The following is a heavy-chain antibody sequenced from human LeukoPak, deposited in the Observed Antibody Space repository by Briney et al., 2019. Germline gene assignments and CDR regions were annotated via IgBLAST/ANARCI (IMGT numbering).Heavy chain of an antibody. V-gene: IGHV4-4*02. CDR1: GGSISSSNW. CDR3: ARASCSGGTCYRSRGAFDI. D-gene: IGHD2-15*01. J-gene: IGHJ3*02. Sequence: PSETLSLTCAVSGGSISSSNWWSWVRQPPGKGLEWIGEIYHSGSTNYNPSLKSRVTISVDTSKNQFSLKLSSVTAADTAVYYCARASCSGGTCYRSRGAFDIWGQGTMVTVSS. CDR2: IYHSGST.